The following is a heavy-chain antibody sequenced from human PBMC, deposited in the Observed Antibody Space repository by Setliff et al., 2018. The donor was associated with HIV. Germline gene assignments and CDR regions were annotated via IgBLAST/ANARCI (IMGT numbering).Heavy chain of an antibody. Sequence: ASVKVSCKASGYSFTDYYIHWMRQAPGQGFEWMGWINPKSGAAHYAEKFQGRVTMTRDTSITTDYMELSRLRSDDTAVYYCARGVMVTAILDYWGQGTLVTVSS. J-gene: IGHJ4*02. CDR1: GYSFTDYY. CDR3: ARGVMVTAILDY. CDR2: INPKSGAA. D-gene: IGHD2-21*02. V-gene: IGHV1-2*02.